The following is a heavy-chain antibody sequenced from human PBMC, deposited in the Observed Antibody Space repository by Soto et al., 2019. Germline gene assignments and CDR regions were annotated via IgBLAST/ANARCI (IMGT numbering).Heavy chain of an antibody. D-gene: IGHD3-22*01. Sequence: ASVKVSCKVSGYTLTELSMHWVRQAPGKGLEWMGGFDPEDGETIYAQKFQGRITMTEDTSTDTAYMELSSLRSEDTAVYYCATDLSYYDSSGYHPFDYWGQGTLVTVSS. CDR2: FDPEDGET. CDR1: GYTLTELS. CDR3: ATDLSYYDSSGYHPFDY. J-gene: IGHJ4*02. V-gene: IGHV1-24*01.